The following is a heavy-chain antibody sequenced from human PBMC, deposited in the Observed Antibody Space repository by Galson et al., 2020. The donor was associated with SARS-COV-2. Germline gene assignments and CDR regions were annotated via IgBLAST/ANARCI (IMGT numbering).Heavy chain of an antibody. J-gene: IGHJ6*02. V-gene: IGHV3-30-3*01. Sequence: TGGSLRLSCAASGFTFSSYAMHWVRQAPGKGLEWVAVISYDGRNKYYADSVKGRFTISRDNPKNTLYLQMNSLRAEDTAVYYCARDLGDYGDYGGVYGMDVWGQGTTVTVSS. CDR2: ISYDGRNK. D-gene: IGHD4-17*01. CDR3: ARDLGDYGDYGGVYGMDV. CDR1: GFTFSSYA.